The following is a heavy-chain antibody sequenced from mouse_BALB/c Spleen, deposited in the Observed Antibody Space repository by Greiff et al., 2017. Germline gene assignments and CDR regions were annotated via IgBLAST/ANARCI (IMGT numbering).Heavy chain of an antibody. CDR2: IWAGGST. CDR3: ARGGGNYDGAMDY. CDR1: GFSLTSYG. V-gene: IGHV2-9*02. Sequence: VKLMESGPGLVAPSQSLSITCTVSGFSLTSYGVHWVRQPPGKGLEWLGVIWAGGSTNYNSALMSRLSISKDNSKSQVFLKMNSLQTDDTAMYYCARGGGNYDGAMDYWGQGTSVTVSS. J-gene: IGHJ4*01. D-gene: IGHD2-1*01.